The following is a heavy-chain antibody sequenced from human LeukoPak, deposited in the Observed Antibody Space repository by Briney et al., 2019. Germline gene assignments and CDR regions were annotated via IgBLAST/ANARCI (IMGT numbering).Heavy chain of an antibody. Sequence: GGSLRLSCAASGFTFSSYSMNWVRQAPGKGLEWVSYISSSSSTIYYADSVKGRFTISRDNAKNSLYLQMNSLRAEDTAVYYCARAPGIAATAGGYWGQGTLVTVSS. J-gene: IGHJ4*02. D-gene: IGHD6-13*01. CDR2: ISSSSSTI. CDR1: GFTFSSYS. CDR3: ARAPGIAATAGGY. V-gene: IGHV3-48*04.